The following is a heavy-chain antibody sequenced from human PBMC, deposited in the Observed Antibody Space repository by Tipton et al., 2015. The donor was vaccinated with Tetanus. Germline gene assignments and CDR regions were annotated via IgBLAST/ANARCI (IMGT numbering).Heavy chain of an antibody. CDR1: GFTFSSYA. CDR3: AKDRYDSSGYYYLWDY. V-gene: IGHV3-23*01. Sequence: SLRLSCAASGFTFSSYAMSWVRQAPGKGLEWVSAISGSGGGTYYADSVKGRFIISRDNSKNTLYLQMNSLGAEDTAVYYCAKDRYDSSGYYYLWDYWGQGTLVTVSS. D-gene: IGHD3-22*01. J-gene: IGHJ4*02. CDR2: ISGSGGGT.